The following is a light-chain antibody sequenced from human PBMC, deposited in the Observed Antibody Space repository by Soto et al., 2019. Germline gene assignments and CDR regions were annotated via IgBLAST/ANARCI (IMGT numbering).Light chain of an antibody. Sequence: TVMTQSPATLSVSPGERATLSCRASRSVSNYLAWYQQKPGQAPRLLIYGASTRATGVPARISGSGSGTEFTLTISSLQSEDFAVYYCQQYDDWPPSYTFGQGTKLEIK. J-gene: IGKJ2*01. V-gene: IGKV3-15*01. CDR2: GAS. CDR1: RSVSNY. CDR3: QQYDDWPPSYT.